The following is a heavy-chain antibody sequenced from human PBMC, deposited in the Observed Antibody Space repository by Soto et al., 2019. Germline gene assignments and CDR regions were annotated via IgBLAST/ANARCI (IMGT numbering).Heavy chain of an antibody. V-gene: IGHV4-39*07. J-gene: IGHJ6*02. D-gene: IGHD2-2*01. Sequence: SETLSLTCTVSGGSISSSSYYWGWIRQPPGKGLEWIGSIYYSGSTDYDPSLKGRVTISVDMSKNQFSLRLSSVTAADTAVYYCARLKVVPAAMYYYYYGMDVWGQGTTVTVSS. CDR1: GGSISSSSYY. CDR2: IYYSGST. CDR3: ARLKVVPAAMYYYYYGMDV.